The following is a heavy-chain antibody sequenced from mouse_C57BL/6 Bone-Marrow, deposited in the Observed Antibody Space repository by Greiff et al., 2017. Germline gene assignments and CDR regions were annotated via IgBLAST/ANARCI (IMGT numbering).Heavy chain of an antibody. CDR3: TRKRRLRRYFDY. J-gene: IGHJ2*01. CDR1: GFTFSDYG. Sequence: EVKLVESGGGLVKPGGSLKLSCAASGFTFSDYGMHWVRQAPEKGLEWVAYISSGSSTIYYADTVKGRFTISRDNAKNTLFLQMTSLRSEDTAMYYCTRKRRLRRYFDYWGQGTTLTVSS. V-gene: IGHV5-17*01. CDR2: ISSGSSTI. D-gene: IGHD2-4*01.